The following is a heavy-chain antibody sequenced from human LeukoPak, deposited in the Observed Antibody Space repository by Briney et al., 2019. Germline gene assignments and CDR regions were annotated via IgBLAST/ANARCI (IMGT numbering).Heavy chain of an antibody. D-gene: IGHD3-10*01. Sequence: SETPSLTCTVSGGSISSGDYYWSWIRQPPGKGLEWIGYIYYSGSTYYNPSLKSRVTISVDTSKNQFSLKLSSVTAADTAVYYCARDRDNWFDPWGQGTLVTVSS. CDR1: GGSISSGDYY. V-gene: IGHV4-30-4*08. J-gene: IGHJ5*02. CDR2: IYYSGST. CDR3: ARDRDNWFDP.